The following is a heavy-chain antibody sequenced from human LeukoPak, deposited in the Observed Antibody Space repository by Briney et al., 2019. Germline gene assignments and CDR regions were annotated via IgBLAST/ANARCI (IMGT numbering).Heavy chain of an antibody. CDR3: ARDPRNDDYEAGY. CDR1: GYSISSGYY. Sequence: SETLSLTCTVSGYSISSGYYWGWIRQPPGKGLEWIGSIYHSGSTYYNPSLKSRVTISVDTSKNQFSLKLSSVTAADTAVYYCARDPRNDDYEAGYWGQGTLVTVSS. V-gene: IGHV4-38-2*02. CDR2: IYHSGST. D-gene: IGHD4-17*01. J-gene: IGHJ4*02.